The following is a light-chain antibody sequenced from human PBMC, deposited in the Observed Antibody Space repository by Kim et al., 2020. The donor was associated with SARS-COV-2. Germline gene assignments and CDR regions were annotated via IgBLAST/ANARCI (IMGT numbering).Light chain of an antibody. Sequence: DIQMTQSPSTLSVSVGDRVTITCRASQSIGTWLAWYQQKPGKAPRLLIYEASNLDSGVSSRFSGSGSGTEFTLTISSLQTDDFATYYCQQYKRRPGLTFGGGTKVDIK. CDR1: QSIGTW. CDR2: EAS. CDR3: QQYKRRPGLT. V-gene: IGKV1-5*03. J-gene: IGKJ4*01.